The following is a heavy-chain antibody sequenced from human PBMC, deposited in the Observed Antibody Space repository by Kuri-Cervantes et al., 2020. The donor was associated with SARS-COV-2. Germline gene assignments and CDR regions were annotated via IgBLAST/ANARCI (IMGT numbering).Heavy chain of an antibody. V-gene: IGHV5-51*07. D-gene: IGHD6-13*01. Sequence: KVSCKGSGYSFTSYWIGWVHQMPGKGLEWMGIIYPGDSDTRYSPSFQGQVTISADKSISTAYLQWSSLKASDTAMYYCARTPTFAAAGSREAMFDYWGQGTLVTVSS. CDR1: GYSFTSYW. CDR2: IYPGDSDT. CDR3: ARTPTFAAAGSREAMFDY. J-gene: IGHJ4*02.